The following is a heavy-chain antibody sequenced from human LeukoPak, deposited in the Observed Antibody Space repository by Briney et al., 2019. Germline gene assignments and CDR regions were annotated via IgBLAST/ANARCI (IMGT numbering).Heavy chain of an antibody. D-gene: IGHD6-13*01. J-gene: IGHJ4*02. CDR3: AKGTSNWYNYFAY. CDR2: IYYRGST. V-gene: IGHV4-59*01. CDR1: GGSISSYY. Sequence: SETLSLTCTVSGGSISSYYWSWIRQPPGKGLEWIGDIYYRGSTNYNPSFKSRVSISVDTSKNQYSLKLSSVTAADTAVYYCAKGTSNWYNYFAYWGQGTLVTVSS.